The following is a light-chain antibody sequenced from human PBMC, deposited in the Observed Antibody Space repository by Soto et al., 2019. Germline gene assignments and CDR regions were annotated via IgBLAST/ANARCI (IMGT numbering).Light chain of an antibody. CDR3: QQFNVYPLT. CDR1: QGIRDF. V-gene: IGKV1-9*01. J-gene: IGKJ4*01. Sequence: DIQLTQSPSFLSASVGDRVTITCRASQGIRDFLAWYQQKPGKAPKLLIYAASTLQAGVPTRFSGVASGTEFTITISNLHHADSATYYCQQFNVYPLTFGGGTKVEIK. CDR2: AAS.